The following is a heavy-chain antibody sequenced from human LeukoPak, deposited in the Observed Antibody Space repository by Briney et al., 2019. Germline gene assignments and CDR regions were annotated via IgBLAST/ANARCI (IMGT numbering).Heavy chain of an antibody. CDR1: GGSISSSSYY. D-gene: IGHD5-18*01. J-gene: IGHJ6*03. V-gene: IGHV4-39*07. CDR3: ARAKRGYSYGYYYYYYYMDV. CDR2: IYYSGST. Sequence: SETLSLTCTVSGGSISSSSYYWGWIRQPPGKGLEWIGSIYYSGSTYYNPSLKSRVTISVDTSKNQFSLKLSSVTAADTAVYYCARAKRGYSYGYYYYYYYMDVWGKGTTVTVSS.